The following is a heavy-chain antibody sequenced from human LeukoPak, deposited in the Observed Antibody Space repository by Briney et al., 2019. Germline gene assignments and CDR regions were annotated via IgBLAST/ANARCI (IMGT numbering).Heavy chain of an antibody. D-gene: IGHD3-9*01. V-gene: IGHV3-11*01. CDR1: GFTFSDYY. CDR2: ISSSGSTI. CDR3: ARVGEDYDILTGYYRFFDY. Sequence: GGSLRLSCAASGFTFSDYYMSWIRQAPGKGLEWVSYISSSGSTIYYADSVKGRFTISRDNAKNSLYLQMNSLRAEDTAVYYCARVGEDYDILTGYYRFFDYWGQGTLVTVPS. J-gene: IGHJ4*02.